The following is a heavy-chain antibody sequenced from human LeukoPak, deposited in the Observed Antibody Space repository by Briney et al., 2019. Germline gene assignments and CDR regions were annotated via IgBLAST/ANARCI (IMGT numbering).Heavy chain of an antibody. CDR2: INSDGSST. V-gene: IGHV3-74*01. J-gene: IGHJ4*02. CDR1: GFTFSSYW. Sequence: TGGSLRLSCAASGFTFSSYWMHWARHAPGKGRVWVSRINSDGSSTSYADSVKGRFTISRDNAKNTLYLQMNSLRAEDTAVYYCARDLWMQPYSSGPTYGDYWGQGTLVTVSS. CDR3: ARDLWMQPYSSGPTYGDY. D-gene: IGHD6-19*01.